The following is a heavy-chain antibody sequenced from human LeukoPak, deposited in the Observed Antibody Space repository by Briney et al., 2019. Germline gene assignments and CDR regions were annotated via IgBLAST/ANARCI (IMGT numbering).Heavy chain of an antibody. Sequence: GGSLRLSCAASGFTFSDYYMSWIRQAPGKGLEWVSYISSFGSTIYYADSVKGRFTISRDNAKNSLYLQMNSLRAEDTAVYYCASVLGCSGGSCYWGYYMDVWGKGTTVTISS. V-gene: IGHV3-11*01. D-gene: IGHD2-15*01. CDR2: ISSFGSTI. J-gene: IGHJ6*03. CDR3: ASVLGCSGGSCYWGYYMDV. CDR1: GFTFSDYY.